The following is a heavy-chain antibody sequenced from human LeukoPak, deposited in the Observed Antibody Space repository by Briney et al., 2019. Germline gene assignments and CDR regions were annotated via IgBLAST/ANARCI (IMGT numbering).Heavy chain of an antibody. J-gene: IGHJ4*02. CDR2: ISTSGGRT. CDR3: AKDPTDFDSSGQTYSDY. D-gene: IGHD6-25*01. V-gene: IGHV3-23*01. CDR1: GFTFSSCA. Sequence: AGGSLRLSCAASGFTFSSCAMSWVRQAPGKGLEWVSAISTSGGRTFYADSVKGRFTISRDNSKNTLYLQMNSLKAEDTAIYYCAKDPTDFDSSGQTYSDYWGQGTLVTVSS.